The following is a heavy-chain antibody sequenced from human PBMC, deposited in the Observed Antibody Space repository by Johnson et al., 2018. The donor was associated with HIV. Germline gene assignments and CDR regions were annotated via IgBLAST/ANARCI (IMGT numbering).Heavy chain of an antibody. D-gene: IGHD3-22*01. V-gene: IGHV3-66*02. CDR1: GFAVSSNY. J-gene: IGHJ3*02. Sequence: VQLVESGGGLVRPGGSLRLSCAASGFAVSSNYMNWVRQTPGKGLEWVSLLYSAGSAYYADSVKGRFTISRDNSKNTLYLQMNSLRPEDTAVYYCARAPPYYGGYSVSDAFDIWGQGTMVTVSS. CDR3: ARAPPYYGGYSVSDAFDI. CDR2: LYSAGSA.